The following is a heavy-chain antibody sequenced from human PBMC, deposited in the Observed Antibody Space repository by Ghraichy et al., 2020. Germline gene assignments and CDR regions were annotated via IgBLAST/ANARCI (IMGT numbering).Heavy chain of an antibody. Sequence: TLSLTCTVSGGSISSYYWSWIRQPPGKGLEWIGYIYYSGSTNYNPSLKSRVTISVDTSKNQFSLKLSSVTAADTAVYYCARVRTAMVEYGMDVWGQGTTVTVSS. V-gene: IGHV4-59*01. CDR1: GGSISSYY. J-gene: IGHJ6*02. CDR3: ARVRTAMVEYGMDV. D-gene: IGHD5-18*01. CDR2: IYYSGST.